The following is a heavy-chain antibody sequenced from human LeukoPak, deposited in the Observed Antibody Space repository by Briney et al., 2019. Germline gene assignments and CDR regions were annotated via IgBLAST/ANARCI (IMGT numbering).Heavy chain of an antibody. Sequence: GGSLRLSCAASGFTFSSYWMSWVRQAPGKGLEWVANIKQDGSEKYYVDSVKGRFTISRDNAKNSLYLQMNSLRAEDTAVYYCAREPYGGNSGDAFDIWGQGTMVTVSS. V-gene: IGHV3-7*01. J-gene: IGHJ3*02. CDR1: GFTFSSYW. CDR3: AREPYGGNSGDAFDI. D-gene: IGHD4-23*01. CDR2: IKQDGSEK.